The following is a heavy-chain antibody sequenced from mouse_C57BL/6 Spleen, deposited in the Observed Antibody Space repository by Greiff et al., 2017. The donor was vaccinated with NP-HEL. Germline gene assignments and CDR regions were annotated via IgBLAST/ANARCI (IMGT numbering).Heavy chain of an antibody. J-gene: IGHJ1*03. Sequence: QVQLQQPGAELVKPGASVKLSCKASGYTFTSYWMHWVKQRPGQGLEWIGMIHPNSGSTNYNEKFKSKATLTVDKSASTAYMQLSSLTSEDSAVYYCERRGDAEYFEVWGKGTTVTVSS. CDR3: ERRGDAEYFEV. D-gene: IGHD2-13*01. V-gene: IGHV1-64*01. CDR1: GYTFTSYW. CDR2: IHPNSGST.